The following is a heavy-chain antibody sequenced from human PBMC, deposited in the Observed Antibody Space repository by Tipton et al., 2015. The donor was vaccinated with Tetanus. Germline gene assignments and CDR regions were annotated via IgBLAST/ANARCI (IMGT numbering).Heavy chain of an antibody. J-gene: IGHJ3*02. CDR2: IHYGGNT. V-gene: IGHV4-59*12. Sequence: LRLSCAASGFTLSRYTLNWVRQPPGKGLEWIGHIHYGGNTKYNPSLESRVTISIDRTKTQFSLVVTSVTAADTAVYYCARPYYESLTVYGNDAFEIWGQGTVVTVSS. CDR1: GFTLSRYT. CDR3: ARPYYESLTVYGNDAFEI. D-gene: IGHD3-9*01.